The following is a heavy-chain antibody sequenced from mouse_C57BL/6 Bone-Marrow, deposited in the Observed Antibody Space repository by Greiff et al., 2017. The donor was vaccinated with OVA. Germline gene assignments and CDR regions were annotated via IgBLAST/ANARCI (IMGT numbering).Heavy chain of an antibody. D-gene: IGHD2-4*01. J-gene: IGHJ4*01. CDR2: IWGYGST. CDR1: GFSLTSYG. V-gene: IGHV2-3*01. CDR3: AKVRLRRGYYAMDY. Sequence: QVQLKQSGPGLVAPSQSLSITCTVSGFSLTSYGVSWVRQPPGKGLEWLGVIWGYGSTNYHSALIYSLSISKENSKSQVFLKLNSLQTDDTATYYCAKVRLRRGYYAMDYWGQGTSVTVSS.